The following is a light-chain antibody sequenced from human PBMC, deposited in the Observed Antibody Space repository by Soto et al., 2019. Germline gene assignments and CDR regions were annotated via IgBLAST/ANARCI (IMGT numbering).Light chain of an antibody. CDR3: KQSNSHSWI. CDR2: KAS. Sequence: DIQMTQSPSTLSASVGDRVTITCRASQSIRSWLAWYQQKPGKAPKLLIYKASSLETGVPLRFSGSGSGTEFTLTISSLQPDDFANYFSKQSNSHSWIFGQGTKLDI. J-gene: IGKJ1*01. CDR1: QSIRSW. V-gene: IGKV1-5*03.